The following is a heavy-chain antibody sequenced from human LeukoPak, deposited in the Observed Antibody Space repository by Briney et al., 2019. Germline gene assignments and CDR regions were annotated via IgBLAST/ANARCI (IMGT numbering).Heavy chain of an antibody. CDR1: GYTFTSYY. V-gene: IGHV1-46*01. CDR3: ARVSQQFWYSGSQAFDY. CDR2: INPSGGST. D-gene: IGHD1-26*01. Sequence: GASVKVSCKASGYTFTSYYMHWVRQAPGQGLEWMGIINPSGGSTSYAQKFRGRVTMTRDTSTSTVYMELSSLRSEDTAVYYCARVSQQFWYSGSQAFDYWGQGTLVTVSS. J-gene: IGHJ4*02.